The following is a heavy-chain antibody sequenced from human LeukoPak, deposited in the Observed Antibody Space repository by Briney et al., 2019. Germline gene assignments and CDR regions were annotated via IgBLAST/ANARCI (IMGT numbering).Heavy chain of an antibody. D-gene: IGHD2-2*01. CDR3: ARDYCSTTSCYSKARFDY. CDR1: GFAFTAYG. CDR2: ISGYNGDT. Sequence: GASVKVSCKASGFAFTAYGITWVRQAPGQGLEWMGWISGYNGDTEYAQKLQGRLTMSTDTSTSAAYMELRSLKSDDTAVYYCARDYCSTTSCYSKARFDYWGQGTLVTVSS. V-gene: IGHV1-18*01. J-gene: IGHJ4*02.